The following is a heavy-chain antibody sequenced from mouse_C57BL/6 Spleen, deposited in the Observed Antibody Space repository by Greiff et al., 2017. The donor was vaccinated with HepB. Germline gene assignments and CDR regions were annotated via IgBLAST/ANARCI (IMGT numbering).Heavy chain of an antibody. D-gene: IGHD2-3*01. CDR2: IYPGDGDT. CDR3: ARSWDGYFDY. CDR1: GYAFSSSW. J-gene: IGHJ2*01. V-gene: IGHV1-82*01. Sequence: VKLQESGPELVKPGASVKISCKASGYAFSSSWMNWVKQRPGKGLEWIGRIYPGDGDTNYNGKFKGKATLTADKSSSTAYMQLSSLTSEDSAVYFCARSWDGYFDYWGQGTTLTVSS.